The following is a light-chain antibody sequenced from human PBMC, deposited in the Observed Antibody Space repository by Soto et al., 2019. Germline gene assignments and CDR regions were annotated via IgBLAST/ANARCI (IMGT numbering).Light chain of an antibody. CDR1: SSDVGGYNY. J-gene: IGLJ1*01. V-gene: IGLV2-8*01. CDR3: SSYAGSNNV. CDR2: EVS. Sequence: LTQPPSASGSPGQSVTISCTGTSSDVGGYNYVSWYQQHPGKAPKLMIYEVSKRPSGVPDRFSGSKSGNTASLTVSGLQAEDEADYYCSSYAGSNNVFGTGTKVTVL.